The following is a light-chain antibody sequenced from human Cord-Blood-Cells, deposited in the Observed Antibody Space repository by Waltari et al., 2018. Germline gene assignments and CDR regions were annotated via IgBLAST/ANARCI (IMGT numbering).Light chain of an antibody. J-gene: IGKJ1*01. CDR2: AAS. CDR1: QGISSY. Sequence: STGDRVTITCRASQGISSYLAWYQQKPGKAPKLLIYAASTLQSGVPSRFSGSGSGTDFTLTISCLQSEDFATYYCQQYYSYPRTFGQGTKVEIK. V-gene: IGKV1-8*01. CDR3: QQYYSYPRT.